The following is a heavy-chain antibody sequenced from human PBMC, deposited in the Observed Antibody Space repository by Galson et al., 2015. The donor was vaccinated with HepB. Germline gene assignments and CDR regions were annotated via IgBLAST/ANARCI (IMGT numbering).Heavy chain of an antibody. V-gene: IGHV1-69*04. CDR2: IIPILGIA. CDR3: ASLAGYSYGLGDY. D-gene: IGHD5-18*01. CDR1: GCTFSSYA. J-gene: IGHJ4*02. Sequence: SVKVSCKASGCTFSSYAISWVRQAPGQGLEWMGRIIPILGIANYAQKFQGRVTITADKSTSTAYMELSSLRSEDTAVYYCASLAGYSYGLGDYWGQGTLVTVSS.